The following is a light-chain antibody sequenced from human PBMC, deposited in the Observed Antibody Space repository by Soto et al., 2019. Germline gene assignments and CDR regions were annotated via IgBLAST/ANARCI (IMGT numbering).Light chain of an antibody. V-gene: IGKV3D-15*01. Sequence: EIVLTQSPATLSSFPGDRVTLSCRASQYINTRLAWYQHRPGQAPRLLIYQTSIRAAGIPARFSGSGSGTEFTLTISSLQSEDSAVYYCQQYSNWPPWTFGPGTKVDIK. CDR2: QTS. CDR1: QYINTR. CDR3: QQYSNWPPWT. J-gene: IGKJ1*01.